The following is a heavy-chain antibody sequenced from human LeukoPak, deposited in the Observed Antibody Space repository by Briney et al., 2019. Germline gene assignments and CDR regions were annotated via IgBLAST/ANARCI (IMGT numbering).Heavy chain of an antibody. Sequence: GASVKVSCKASGYTFTSYAMHWVRQAPGQRLEWKGWINAGNGNTKYSQKFQGRVTITRDTSASTAYTELSSLRSEDTAVYYCASQETPGTFAYYGMDVWGQGTTVTVSS. J-gene: IGHJ6*02. CDR3: ASQETPGTFAYYGMDV. CDR1: GYTFTSYA. V-gene: IGHV1-3*01. CDR2: INAGNGNT.